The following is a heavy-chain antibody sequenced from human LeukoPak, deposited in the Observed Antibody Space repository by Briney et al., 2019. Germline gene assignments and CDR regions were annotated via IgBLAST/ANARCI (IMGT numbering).Heavy chain of an antibody. Sequence: PGGSLRLSCAASGFTFTDYYMSWIRQTPGKGLEWTSYISGSGRTIYYEDSVKGRFTISRDNAKNSLYLQMNSLRAEDTAVYYCARDKIGGFDYWGQGTLVTVSS. CDR3: ARDKIGGFDY. V-gene: IGHV3-11*01. J-gene: IGHJ4*02. CDR2: ISGSGRTI. CDR1: GFTFTDYY. D-gene: IGHD3-16*01.